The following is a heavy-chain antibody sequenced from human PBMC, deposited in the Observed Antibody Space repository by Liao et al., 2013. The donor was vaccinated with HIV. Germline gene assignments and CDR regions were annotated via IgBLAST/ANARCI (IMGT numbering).Heavy chain of an antibody. V-gene: IGHV4-34*01. D-gene: IGHD3-22*01. J-gene: IGHJ4*02. CDR3: ARDNRGGYYAM. CDR1: GGSFSGYY. CDR2: IYYTGST. Sequence: QVQLQQWGAGLLKPSETLSLTCAVYGGSFSGYYWGWIRQPPGKGLEWIGSIYYTGSTYYNRSLKSRVTISEDTSKNQFSLQVTSVTAADTAVYYCARDNRGGYYAMWGQGTLVTVSS.